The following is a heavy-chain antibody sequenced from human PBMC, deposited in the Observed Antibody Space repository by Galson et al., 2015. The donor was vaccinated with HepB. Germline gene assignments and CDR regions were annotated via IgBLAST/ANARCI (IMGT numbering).Heavy chain of an antibody. V-gene: IGHV4-39*01. D-gene: IGHD6-13*01. Sequence: SETLSLTCTVSGGSVSSSSYYWGWIRQPPGKGLEWIGSIYYSGSTYYNPSLKSRVTISVDTSKNQFSLKLSSVTAADTAVYYCASGGRVGSSWYGGLGYFDYWGQGTLVTVSS. CDR3: ASGGRVGSSWYGGLGYFDY. CDR2: IYYSGST. CDR1: GGSVSSSSYY. J-gene: IGHJ4*02.